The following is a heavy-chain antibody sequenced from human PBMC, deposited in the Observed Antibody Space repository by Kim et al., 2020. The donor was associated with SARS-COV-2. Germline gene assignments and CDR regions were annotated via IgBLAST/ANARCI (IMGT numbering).Heavy chain of an antibody. Sequence: ASVKVSCKASGYTFTGYYMHWVRQAPGQGLEWMGRINPNSGGTNYAQKFQGRVTMTRDTSISTAYMELSRLRSDDTAVYYCARGGGFLEWLIVYGMDVWGQGTTVTVSS. CDR3: ARGGGFLEWLIVYGMDV. CDR1: GYTFTGYY. J-gene: IGHJ6*02. CDR2: INPNSGGT. V-gene: IGHV1-2*06. D-gene: IGHD3-3*01.